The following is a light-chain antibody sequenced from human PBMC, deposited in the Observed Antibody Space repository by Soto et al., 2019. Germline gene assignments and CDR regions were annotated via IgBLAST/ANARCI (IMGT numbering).Light chain of an antibody. CDR3: SSYTGSSTPVV. Sequence: QSALTQPASVSGSPGQSITISCTGTSSDVGGYNYVSWYQQHPGKAPKLRIYDVSNRPSGVSNRFSGSKSGNTASLTISGLQAEDEADYYCSSYTGSSTPVVFGGGTKLTVL. CDR2: DVS. V-gene: IGLV2-14*01. J-gene: IGLJ2*01. CDR1: SSDVGGYNY.